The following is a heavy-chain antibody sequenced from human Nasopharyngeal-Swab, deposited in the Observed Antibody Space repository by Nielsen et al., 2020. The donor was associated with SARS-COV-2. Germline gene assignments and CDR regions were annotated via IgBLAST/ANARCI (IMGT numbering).Heavy chain of an antibody. Sequence: SETLSLTCTVSGGSISSSSYYWGWIRQPPGKGLEWIGSIYYSGSTYYNPSLKSRVTISVDTSKNQFSLKLSSVTAADTAVYYCARGYPVVDYWGQGTLVTVSS. J-gene: IGHJ4*02. CDR3: ARGYPVVDY. CDR2: IYYSGST. CDR1: GGSISSSSYY. V-gene: IGHV4-39*01. D-gene: IGHD3-16*02.